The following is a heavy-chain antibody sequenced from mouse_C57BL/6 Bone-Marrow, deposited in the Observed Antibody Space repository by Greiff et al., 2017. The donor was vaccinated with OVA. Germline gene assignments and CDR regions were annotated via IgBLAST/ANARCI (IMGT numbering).Heavy chain of an antibody. CDR2: IDPSDSYT. V-gene: IGHV1-69*01. CDR1: GYTFTSYW. Sequence: QVQLQQPGAELVMPGASVKLSCKASGYTFTSYWMHWVKQRPGQGLEWIGEIDPSDSYTNYNQKFKGKSTLTVDKSSSTAYMQLSSLTSEDSAVYYCAREGGESFAYWGQGTLVTVSA. CDR3: AREGGESFAY. J-gene: IGHJ3*01.